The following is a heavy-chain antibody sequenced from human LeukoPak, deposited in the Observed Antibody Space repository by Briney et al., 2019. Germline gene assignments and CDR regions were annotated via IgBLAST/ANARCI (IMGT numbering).Heavy chain of an antibody. CDR3: ARVNRFYEITYPAAYDI. D-gene: IGHD2/OR15-2a*01. CDR1: GYNYRDYY. J-gene: IGHJ3*02. CDR2: INPHSGGT. V-gene: IGHV1-2*02. Sequence: ASVKVSCKASGYNYRDYYIHWVRHAPGQGLEWMGWINPHSGGTRYAPKVQGRVTMSSDTAINTAYMELRRLRSDDTAVFYCARVNRFYEITYPAAYDIWGQGTRVTVSS.